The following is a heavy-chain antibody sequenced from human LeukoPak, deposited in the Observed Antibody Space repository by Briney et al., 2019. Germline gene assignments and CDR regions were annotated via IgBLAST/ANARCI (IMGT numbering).Heavy chain of an antibody. CDR1: GGTVSSYT. V-gene: IGHV1-69*02. D-gene: IGHD3-22*01. J-gene: IGHJ5*02. Sequence: ASVKVSCKASGGTVSSYTISWVRQAPGQGLEWMGRIIPILGIANYAQKFQGRVTITADKSTSTAYMELSSLRSEDTAVYYCARGSLNDSSGYYLNWFDPWGQGTLVTVSS. CDR3: ARGSLNDSSGYYLNWFDP. CDR2: IIPILGIA.